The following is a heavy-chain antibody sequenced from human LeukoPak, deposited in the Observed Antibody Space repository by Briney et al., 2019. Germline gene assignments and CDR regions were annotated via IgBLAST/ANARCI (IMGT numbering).Heavy chain of an antibody. CDR1: AFTFSSYA. V-gene: IGHV3-64D*06. CDR3: VKDHSGSLLWYSYGAFDF. CDR2: ISSNGGST. J-gene: IGHJ4*02. Sequence: GGSLRLSCSADAFTFSSYAMHRVRQAPGRGLEYVSVISSNGGSTYYADSVKGRFTISRDNSKNTLYLQMSSQTAEDTAVYYCVKDHSGSLLWYSYGAFDFWGQGTLVTVSS. D-gene: IGHD5-18*01.